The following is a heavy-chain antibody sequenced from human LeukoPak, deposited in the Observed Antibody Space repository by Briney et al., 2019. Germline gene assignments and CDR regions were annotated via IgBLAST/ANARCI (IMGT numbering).Heavy chain of an antibody. CDR1: GFTFSSYS. D-gene: IGHD3-3*01. CDR3: ARGDPDISFGVAGEAFDI. Sequence: GGSLRLSCAASGFTFSSYSMNWVRQAPGKGLEWVSSISSSSSYIYYADSMKGRFTISRDNAKKSLYLQMNSLRAEDTAVYYCARGDPDISFGVAGEAFDIWGQGAMVTVSS. CDR2: ISSSSSYI. J-gene: IGHJ3*02. V-gene: IGHV3-21*01.